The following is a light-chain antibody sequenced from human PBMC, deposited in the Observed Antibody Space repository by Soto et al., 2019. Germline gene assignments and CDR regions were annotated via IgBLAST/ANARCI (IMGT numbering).Light chain of an antibody. CDR1: QSVGRW. V-gene: IGKV1-5*03. Sequence: IQMTQSPATLPASVGDSVTITCRASQSVGRWLAWYQQKPGKAPQVLISKASDLKSGVPSRFSGSGSGTEFTLTISSLQPDDFATYYCQHYNSYSEAFGQGTKVDIK. J-gene: IGKJ1*01. CDR2: KAS. CDR3: QHYNSYSEA.